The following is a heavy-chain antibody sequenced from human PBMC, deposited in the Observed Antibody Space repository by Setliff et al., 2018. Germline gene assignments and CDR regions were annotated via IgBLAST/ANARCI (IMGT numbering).Heavy chain of an antibody. Sequence: SETLSLTCAVYGGSFSGYYWSWVRQPPGKGLEWIGRIYYSGNTNYNPSLKSRVTISVDTSKNHFSLKLSSETAADTALYYCTVYNTGSSKDHYWGQGTPVTVSS. V-gene: IGHV4-34*01. J-gene: IGHJ4*02. CDR2: IYYSGNT. CDR3: TVYNTGSSKDHY. D-gene: IGHD2-8*02. CDR1: GGSFSGYY.